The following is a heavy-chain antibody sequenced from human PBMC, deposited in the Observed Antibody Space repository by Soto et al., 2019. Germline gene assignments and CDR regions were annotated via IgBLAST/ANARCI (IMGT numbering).Heavy chain of an antibody. D-gene: IGHD1-26*01. J-gene: IGHJ3*02. CDR2: IYYSGST. Sequence: SSETLSLTCTVSGGSITTNYWSWIRQPPGKGLEWLGYIYYSGSTNYNPSLKSRVTISGDTSKNQFSLKLRSVTAADTAVYYCARASSGSYYVHAFDIWGQGTMVTVSS. CDR1: GGSITTNY. V-gene: IGHV4-59*01. CDR3: ARASSGSYYVHAFDI.